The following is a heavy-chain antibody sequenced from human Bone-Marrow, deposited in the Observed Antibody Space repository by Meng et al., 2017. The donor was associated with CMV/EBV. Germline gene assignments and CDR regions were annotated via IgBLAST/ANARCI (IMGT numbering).Heavy chain of an antibody. J-gene: IGHJ5*02. CDR3: AREYLGYCSSTSCHGTWFDP. Sequence: SETLSLTCTVSGGSISSSSYYWDWIRQPPGKGLEWIGSIYYSGSTYYNPSLKSRVTISVDTSKNQFSLKLSSVTAADTAVYYCAREYLGYCSSTSCHGTWFDPWGHGTLVTVSS. CDR2: IYYSGST. V-gene: IGHV4-39*07. D-gene: IGHD2-2*01. CDR1: GGSISSSSYY.